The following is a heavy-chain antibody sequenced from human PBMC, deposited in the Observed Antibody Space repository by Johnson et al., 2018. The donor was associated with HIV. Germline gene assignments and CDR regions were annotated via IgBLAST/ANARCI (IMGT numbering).Heavy chain of an antibody. CDR3: ARGAMGNAFDI. J-gene: IGHJ3*02. Sequence: VQLVESGGGVVQPGGSLRLSCAASGFTFSSYDMHWVRQATGKGLEWVSAIGTAGDTYYPGSVKGRFTISRENAKNSLYLQMNSLRAGDTAVYYCARGAMGNAFDIWGQGTMVTVSS. D-gene: IGHD5-18*01. CDR1: GFTFSSYD. CDR2: IGTAGDT. V-gene: IGHV3-13*01.